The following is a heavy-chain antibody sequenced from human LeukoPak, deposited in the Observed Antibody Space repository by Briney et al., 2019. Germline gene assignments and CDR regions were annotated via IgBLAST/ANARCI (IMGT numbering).Heavy chain of an antibody. Sequence: PGGSLRLSCAASGFTFSSYSMNRVRQAPGKGLEWVSSISSSSSYIYYADSVKGRFTISRDNAKNSLYLQMNSLRAEDTAVYYCASLYGSYYDFWSGDYWGQGTLVTVSS. CDR3: ASLYGSYYDFWSGDY. J-gene: IGHJ4*02. V-gene: IGHV3-21*01. D-gene: IGHD3-3*01. CDR1: GFTFSSYS. CDR2: ISSSSSYI.